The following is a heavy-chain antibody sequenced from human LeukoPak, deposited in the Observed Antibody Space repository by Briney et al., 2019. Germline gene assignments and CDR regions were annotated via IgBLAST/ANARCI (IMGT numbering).Heavy chain of an antibody. Sequence: ASVKVSCKASGYIFSGYYMHWVRQAPGQGLEWMGWINPNSGDTNYAQKFQGRVTMTRDTSISTAYMELSRLRSDDTAVYYCAREGRWLQSDSDAFDIWGQGTMATVSS. D-gene: IGHD5-24*01. CDR2: INPNSGDT. CDR1: GYIFSGYY. J-gene: IGHJ3*02. CDR3: AREGRWLQSDSDAFDI. V-gene: IGHV1-2*02.